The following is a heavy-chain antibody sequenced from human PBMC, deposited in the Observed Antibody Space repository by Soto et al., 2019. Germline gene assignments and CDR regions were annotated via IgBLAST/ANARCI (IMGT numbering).Heavy chain of an antibody. Sequence: QVQLQQWGAGLLKPSETLSLTCAVYGGSFSGYSWSWIRQPPGKGLEWIGEINHSGSTNYNPSLKRRVTISEDTSKNQFSLKLNSVTAADTAVYYCARSPNLGYCGGGACYRFDYWGRGTLVTVSS. CDR2: INHSGST. J-gene: IGHJ4*02. CDR1: GGSFSGYS. D-gene: IGHD2-15*01. V-gene: IGHV4-34*01. CDR3: ARSPNLGYCGGGACYRFDY.